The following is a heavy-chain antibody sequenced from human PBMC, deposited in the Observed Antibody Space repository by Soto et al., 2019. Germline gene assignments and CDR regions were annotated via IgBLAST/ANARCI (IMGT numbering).Heavy chain of an antibody. J-gene: IGHJ5*02. CDR3: ARAPNPGPSYNWLDP. Sequence: QVQLQESGPGLVKPSETLSLTCTVSGGSISSYYWSWIRQPAGKGLEWIGRIYTSGSTNYNPALKSLVTRTVDTSKSQFALKLSSVTAADTAVYYCARAPNPGPSYNWLDPWGQGTLVTVSS. CDR2: IYTSGST. V-gene: IGHV4-4*07. CDR1: GGSISSYY.